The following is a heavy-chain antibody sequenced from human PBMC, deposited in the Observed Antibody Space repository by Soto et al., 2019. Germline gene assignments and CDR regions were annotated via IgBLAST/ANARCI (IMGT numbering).Heavy chain of an antibody. Sequence: GGALKISCKGSWYSFTRYWISRVRQMPGKILEWMGRIDPSDSYTNYSPSFQGHVTISADKSISTAYLQWSSLKASDTAMYYCARATIFGVVYYYYGMDVWGQGTTVTASS. CDR1: WYSFTRYW. CDR3: ARATIFGVVYYYYGMDV. D-gene: IGHD3-3*01. CDR2: IDPSDSYT. V-gene: IGHV5-10-1*01. J-gene: IGHJ6*02.